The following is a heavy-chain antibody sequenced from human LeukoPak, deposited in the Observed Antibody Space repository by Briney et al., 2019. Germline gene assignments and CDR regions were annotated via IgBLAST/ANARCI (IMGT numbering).Heavy chain of an antibody. V-gene: IGHV1-46*01. Sequence: ASVKVSCKASGYTFTSYYMHWVRQAPGQGLEWMGIINPSGGSTSYAQKFQGRVTMTRDTSTSTVYMELSSLGSEDTAVYYCARVGMIVDFDYWGQGTLVTVSS. D-gene: IGHD3-22*01. CDR3: ARVGMIVDFDY. J-gene: IGHJ4*02. CDR1: GYTFTSYY. CDR2: INPSGGST.